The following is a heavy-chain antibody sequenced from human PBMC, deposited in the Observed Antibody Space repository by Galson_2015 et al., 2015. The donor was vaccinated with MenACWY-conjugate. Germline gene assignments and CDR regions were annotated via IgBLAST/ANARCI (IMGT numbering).Heavy chain of an antibody. CDR1: GFLLSTSRVG. J-gene: IGHJ3*01. V-gene: IGHV2-5*02. CDR3: AHSPYCSTTSCYAARAFDA. CDR2: IYWDDDK. D-gene: IGHD2-2*01. Sequence: PALVKPTQTLTLTCTFSGFLLSTSRVGVGWIRQPPGQALEWLSLIYWDDDKRYSPSLKSRPTITKDTSKNQVVLSMTNMDPVDTATYYCAHSPYCSTTSCYAARAFDAWGQGTVVTVSS.